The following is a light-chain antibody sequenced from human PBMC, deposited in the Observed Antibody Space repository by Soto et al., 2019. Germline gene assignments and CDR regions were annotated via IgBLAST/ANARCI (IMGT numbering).Light chain of an antibody. CDR3: QQYNNRLRP. V-gene: IGKV3-15*01. CDR2: GAS. CDR1: QNININ. Sequence: IVMTQSPATLSVSPGDRAALSCRASQNININLAWYQHKPGQAPRLLIYGASTRATGVPARFSGSGSGTEFTLTISSLQSEDFAVYYCQQYNNRLRPFGGGTKVEIK. J-gene: IGKJ4*01.